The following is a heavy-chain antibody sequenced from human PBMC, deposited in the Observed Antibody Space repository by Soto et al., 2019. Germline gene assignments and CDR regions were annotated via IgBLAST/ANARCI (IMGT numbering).Heavy chain of an antibody. CDR3: ASSVTTRLYYYYYYYMDI. Sequence: SETLSLTCTVSGGSISSYYWSWIRQPPGKGLEWIGHIYYSGSTNYNPSLKSRVTISVDTSKNQFSLKLSSVTAADTAVYYCASSVTTRLYYYYYYYMDIWGKGTTVTVSS. J-gene: IGHJ6*03. D-gene: IGHD4-17*01. CDR1: GGSISSYY. CDR2: IYYSGST. V-gene: IGHV4-59*01.